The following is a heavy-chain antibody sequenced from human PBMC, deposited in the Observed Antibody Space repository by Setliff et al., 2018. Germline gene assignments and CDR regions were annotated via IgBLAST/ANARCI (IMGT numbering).Heavy chain of an antibody. J-gene: IGHJ4*02. V-gene: IGHV2-70*04. Sequence: SGPTLVNPTQTLTLTCTYSGFSFGISGMRLSWIRQAPGKALEWLARVDWDDDKFYSTSLAIRLTISKDTFKNQVILTMTNMDPADTATYFCARDSREYYFDYWGQGILVTVSS. CDR1: GFSFGISGMR. D-gene: IGHD3-22*01. CDR2: VDWDDDK. CDR3: ARDSREYYFDY.